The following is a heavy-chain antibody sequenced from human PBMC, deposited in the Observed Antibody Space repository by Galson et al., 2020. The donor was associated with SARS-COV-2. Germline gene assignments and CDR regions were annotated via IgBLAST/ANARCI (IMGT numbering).Heavy chain of an antibody. D-gene: IGHD3-9*01. V-gene: IGHV1-18*01. J-gene: IGHJ5*02. CDR2: ISVLEANT. CDR1: GNTFG. Sequence: GESLKISCKASGNTFGVNWVRQAPGQGLEWMGWISVLEANTDYAQNFQDRLTMTIDTSTRTAYMELRSLTSDDTAVYYCANGNDLLTAWGWLDPWGQGTLITVSS. CDR3: ANGNDLLTAWGWLDP.